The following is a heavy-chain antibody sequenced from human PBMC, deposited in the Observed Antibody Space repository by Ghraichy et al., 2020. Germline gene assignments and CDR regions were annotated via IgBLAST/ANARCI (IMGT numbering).Heavy chain of an antibody. J-gene: IGHJ4*02. CDR1: GGSISSGGYY. CDR3: ATFAGVQLWVRDPYFDY. Sequence: SETLSLTCTVSGGSISSGGYYWSWIRQHPGKGLEWIGYIYYSGSTYYNPSLKSRVTISVDTSKNQFSLKLSSVTAADTAVYYCATFAGVQLWVRDPYFDYWGQGTLVTVSS. V-gene: IGHV4-31*03. D-gene: IGHD5-18*01. CDR2: IYYSGST.